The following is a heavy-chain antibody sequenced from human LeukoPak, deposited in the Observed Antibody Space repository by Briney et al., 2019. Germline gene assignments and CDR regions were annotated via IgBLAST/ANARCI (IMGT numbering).Heavy chain of an antibody. D-gene: IGHD2-21*01. CDR2: INPSGGST. CDR3: ARDESTSILWW. Sequence: ASVMVSFKASGYTFINYYMHWVRQAPGQGLEWMGIINPSGGSTSYAQKFQGRVTMTRDTSTSTVYMELSSLRSEDTAVYYCARDESTSILWWWGQGTLVTVSS. J-gene: IGHJ1*01. V-gene: IGHV1-46*01. CDR1: GYTFINYY.